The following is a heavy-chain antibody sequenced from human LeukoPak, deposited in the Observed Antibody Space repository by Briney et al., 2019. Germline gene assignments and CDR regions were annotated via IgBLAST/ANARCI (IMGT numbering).Heavy chain of an antibody. CDR3: ATDTGAGPFDY. CDR1: GFTFSSYG. CDR2: IWHDGNTK. D-gene: IGHD2-8*02. J-gene: IGHJ4*02. V-gene: IGHV3-33*01. Sequence: GGSLRLSCAASGFTFSSYGMHWVRQAPGKGLEWVAVIWHDGNTKDYADSVKGRFTISRDNSKNTLYLQMNSLRAEDTAFYYCATDTGAGPFDYWGQGTLVTVSS.